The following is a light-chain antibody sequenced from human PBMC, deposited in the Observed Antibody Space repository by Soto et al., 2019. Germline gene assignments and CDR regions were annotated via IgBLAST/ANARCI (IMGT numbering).Light chain of an antibody. CDR3: SSYTSSSTLGV. V-gene: IGLV2-14*01. CDR1: SSDVGGYNY. J-gene: IGLJ1*01. Sequence: QSVLTQAASVSGSPGQSITTSCTGTSSDVGGYNYVSWYQQHPGKAPKLMIYDVSNRPSGVSNRFSGSKSGNTASLTISGLQAEDEADYYCSSYTSSSTLGVFGTGTKVTVL. CDR2: DVS.